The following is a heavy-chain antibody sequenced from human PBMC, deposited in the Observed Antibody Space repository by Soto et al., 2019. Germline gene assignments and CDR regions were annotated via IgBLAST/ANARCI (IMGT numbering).Heavy chain of an antibody. CDR3: ARDLYDSSGYWRFDP. CDR1: GFIFSSYG. Sequence: GGSLRLSCAASGFIFSSYGMHWVRQAPGKGLEWVAVISYDGSNKYYADSVKGRFTISGDNSKNTLYLQMNSLRAEDTAVYYCARDLYDSSGYWRFDPWGQGTLVTVSS. J-gene: IGHJ5*02. D-gene: IGHD3-22*01. V-gene: IGHV3-30*19. CDR2: ISYDGSNK.